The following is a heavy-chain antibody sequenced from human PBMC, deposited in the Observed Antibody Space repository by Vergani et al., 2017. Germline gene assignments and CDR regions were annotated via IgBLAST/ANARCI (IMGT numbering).Heavy chain of an antibody. V-gene: IGHV4-34*01. CDR3: ARYRYYYYGMDV. CDR1: GGSFSGYY. Sequence: QVQLQQWGAGMLKPSETLSLTCAVYGGSFSGYYWSWIRQPPGKGLEWIGEINHSGSTTYNPSLKSRVTISVDTSKSQFSLKLSSVTAPDTAVYYCARYRYYYYGMDVWGQGTTVTVSS. J-gene: IGHJ6*02. CDR2: INHSGST.